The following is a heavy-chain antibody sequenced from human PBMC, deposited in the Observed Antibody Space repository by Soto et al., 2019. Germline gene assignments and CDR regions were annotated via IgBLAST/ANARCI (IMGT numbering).Heavy chain of an antibody. D-gene: IGHD3-22*01. V-gene: IGHV4-59*01. CDR1: GDSISTFY. Sequence: SETLCLTCTVSGDSISTFYWCWMRQSPGKELEWIGYVYYTGSTNYNPSLKSRVTISVDRSKNQFSLKLTSANAADTAVYYCARGRTVRNYADDSSDYFYFFDYWGQGTKVTVSS. CDR3: ARGRTVRNYADDSSDYFYFFDY. J-gene: IGHJ4*02. CDR2: VYYTGST.